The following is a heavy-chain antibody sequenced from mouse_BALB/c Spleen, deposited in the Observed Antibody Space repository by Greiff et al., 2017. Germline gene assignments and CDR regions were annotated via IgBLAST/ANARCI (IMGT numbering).Heavy chain of an antibody. CDR1: GFAFSSYD. Sequence: VQLVESGGGLVKPGGSLKLSCAASGFAFSSYDMSWVRQTPEKRLEWVAYISSGGGSTYYPDTVKGRFTISRDNAKNTLYLQMSSLKSEDTAMYYCARRGMGFAYWGQGTLVTVSA. V-gene: IGHV5-12-1*01. J-gene: IGHJ3*01. D-gene: IGHD2-3*01. CDR2: ISSGGGST. CDR3: ARRGMGFAY.